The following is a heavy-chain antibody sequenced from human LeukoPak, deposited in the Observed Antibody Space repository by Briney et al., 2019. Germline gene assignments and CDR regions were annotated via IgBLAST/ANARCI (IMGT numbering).Heavy chain of an antibody. D-gene: IGHD3-3*01. CDR2: IIPIFGTA. CDR1: GGTFSSYA. J-gene: IGHJ5*02. CDR3: ARDFMNYDCWSGYSTEKNWFDP. Sequence: VASVKVSCXASGGTFSSYAISWVRLAPGQGLEWMGGIIPIFGTANYAQKFQGRVTITADESTSTAYMELSSLRSEDTAVYYCARDFMNYDCWSGYSTEKNWFDPWGQGTLVTVSS. V-gene: IGHV1-69*01.